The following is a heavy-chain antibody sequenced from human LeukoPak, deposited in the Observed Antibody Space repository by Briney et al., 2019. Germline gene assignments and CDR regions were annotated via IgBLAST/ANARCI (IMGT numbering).Heavy chain of an antibody. V-gene: IGHV3-30*03. Sequence: PGRSQRLSCAASGFTFRNYGMDWVRQAPGKGLEWVAVISYDGSNKYFADSVKGRFTISRDNSRNTLYLQMNSLRPEDTAVYYCATLRYGSGSYYNDYWGQGTLVTVSS. J-gene: IGHJ4*02. CDR1: GFTFRNYG. D-gene: IGHD3-10*01. CDR3: ATLRYGSGSYYNDY. CDR2: ISYDGSNK.